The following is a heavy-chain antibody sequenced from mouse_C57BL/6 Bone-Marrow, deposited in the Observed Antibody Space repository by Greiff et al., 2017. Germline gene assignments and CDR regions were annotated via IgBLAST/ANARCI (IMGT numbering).Heavy chain of an antibody. Sequence: VQLQQYGPELVKPGASVKISCKASGYAFSSSWMHWVKQRPGQGLEWIGRIYPGDGDTNYNGKFKGKATLTADKSSSTAYMQLSSLTSDDSAVYFCARGGFINRVVATLYAMDYWGQGTSVTGSS. CDR3: ARGGFINRVVATLYAMDY. D-gene: IGHD1-1*01. CDR1: GYAFSSSW. J-gene: IGHJ4*01. CDR2: IYPGDGDT. V-gene: IGHV1-82*01.